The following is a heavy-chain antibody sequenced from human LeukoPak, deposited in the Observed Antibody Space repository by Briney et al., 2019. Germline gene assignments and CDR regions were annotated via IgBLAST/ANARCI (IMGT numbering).Heavy chain of an antibody. D-gene: IGHD6-19*01. J-gene: IGHJ6*02. V-gene: IGHV3-7*03. CDR2: IKQDGSEK. CDR3: ARDCDSSGWFYYYYGMDV. CDR1: GFTFSSYW. Sequence: PGGSLRLSCAASGFTFSSYWMSWVRQAPGKGLEWVANIKQDGSEKYYVDSVKGRFTISRDNAKNSLYLQMNSLRAEDTAVYYCARDCDSSGWFYYYYGMDVWGQGTTVTVSS.